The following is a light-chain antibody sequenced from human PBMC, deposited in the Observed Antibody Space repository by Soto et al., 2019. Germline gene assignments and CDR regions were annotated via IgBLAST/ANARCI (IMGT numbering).Light chain of an antibody. V-gene: IGKV3-11*01. CDR3: QQRSNWIT. Sequence: EIVLTQSPATLSLSPGERATLSCRASQSVSSYLAGYQQKPGQPPRLLIYDASNRATGIPARFSGSGSGTDYPLTISRLEPEYFAVYYCQQRSNWITFGEGTRLEIK. CDR1: QSVSSY. J-gene: IGKJ5*01. CDR2: DAS.